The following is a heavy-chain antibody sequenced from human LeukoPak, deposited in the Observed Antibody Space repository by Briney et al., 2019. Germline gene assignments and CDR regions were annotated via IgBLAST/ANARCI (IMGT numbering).Heavy chain of an antibody. CDR1: GFTFSNYW. CDR3: ARGGGLDV. V-gene: IGHV3-7*03. D-gene: IGHD3/OR15-3a*01. J-gene: IGHJ4*02. Sequence: PGWSLRLSCAASGFTFSNYWMSWVRQAPGKGLEWVANIQQDGSERHYVDSVKGRFTISRDNAKNSLYLQMSNLRAEDTAVYFCARGGGLDVWGQGTLVTVAS. CDR2: IQQDGSER.